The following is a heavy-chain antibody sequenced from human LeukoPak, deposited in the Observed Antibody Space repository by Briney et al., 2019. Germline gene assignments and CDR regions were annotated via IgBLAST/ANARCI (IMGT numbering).Heavy chain of an antibody. D-gene: IGHD3-3*01. J-gene: IGHJ3*02. CDR1: GGSFSGYY. CDR3: ARDYPRFDFWSGYYAAFDI. Sequence: SETLSLTCAVYGGSFSGYYWSWIRQPPGKGLEWIGEINHSGSTNYNPSLKSRVTISVDTSKNQFSLKLSSVPAADTAVYYCARDYPRFDFWSGYYAAFDIWGQGTMVTVSS. CDR2: INHSGST. V-gene: IGHV4-34*01.